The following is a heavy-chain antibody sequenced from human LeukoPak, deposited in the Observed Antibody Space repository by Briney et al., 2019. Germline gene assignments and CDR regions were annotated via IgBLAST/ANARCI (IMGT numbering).Heavy chain of an antibody. CDR3: ARDSYYYDRSGYQPDAFDI. CDR2: IYYSGST. Sequence: SETLSLTCTVSGGSISSGGYYWSWIRQHPGKGLEWIGYIYYSGSTYYNPSLKSRVTISVDTSKNQFSLKLSSVTAADTAVYYCARDSYYYDRSGYQPDAFDIWGQGTMVTVSS. D-gene: IGHD3-22*01. CDR1: GGSISSGGYY. V-gene: IGHV4-31*03. J-gene: IGHJ3*02.